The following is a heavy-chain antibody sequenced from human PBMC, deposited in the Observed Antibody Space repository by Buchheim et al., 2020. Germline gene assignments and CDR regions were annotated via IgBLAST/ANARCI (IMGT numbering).Heavy chain of an antibody. Sequence: QVQLVESGGGVVQPGRSLRLSCAASGFTFSSYAMHWVRQAPGKGLEWVAVISYDGSNKYYADSVKGRFTISRDNSKNTLYLQMNSLRAEDTAVYYCARDTGPSRGTVFDYYGMDVWGQGTT. CDR2: ISYDGSNK. CDR3: ARDTGPSRGTVFDYYGMDV. CDR1: GFTFSSYA. V-gene: IGHV3-30-3*01. J-gene: IGHJ6*02. D-gene: IGHD1-1*01.